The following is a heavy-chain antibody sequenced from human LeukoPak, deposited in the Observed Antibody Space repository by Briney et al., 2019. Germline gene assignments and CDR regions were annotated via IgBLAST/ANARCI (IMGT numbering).Heavy chain of an antibody. CDR2: VTGRGGST. CDR1: GFTFSNYA. V-gene: IGHV3-23*01. J-gene: IGHJ4*02. D-gene: IGHD3-9*01. Sequence: GGSMRLSCVASGFTFSNYAMSWVRQAPGKRLEWVSAVTGRGGSTYYADSVKGRFTISRDNSRNTLFLQMNSLRAEDTAIYYCAKWGDFDILTGYYVSDFWGQGTLVTVSS. CDR3: AKWGDFDILTGYYVSDF.